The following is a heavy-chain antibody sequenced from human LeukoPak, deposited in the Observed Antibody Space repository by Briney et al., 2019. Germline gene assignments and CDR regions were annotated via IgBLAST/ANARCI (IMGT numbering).Heavy chain of an antibody. D-gene: IGHD3-3*01. J-gene: IGHJ4*02. CDR3: ATEQSGITIFGVVY. CDR1: GYTLTELS. Sequence: GASVKVSCKVSGYTLTELSMRWVRQAPGKGLEWMGGFDPEDGETIYAQKFQGRVTMTEDTSTDTAYMELSGLRSEDTAVYYCATEQSGITIFGVVYWGQGTLVTVSS. CDR2: FDPEDGET. V-gene: IGHV1-24*01.